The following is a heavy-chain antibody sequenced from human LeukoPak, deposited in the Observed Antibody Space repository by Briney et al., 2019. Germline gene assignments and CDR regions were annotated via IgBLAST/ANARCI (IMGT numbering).Heavy chain of an antibody. CDR1: GGSISSSSYY. CDR3: ARGSNWGDY. CDR2: IYSSGST. J-gene: IGHJ4*02. Sequence: SETLSLTCSVSGGSISSSSYYWGWIRQPPGKGLEWIGSIYSSGSTYYNPSLKGRVTMSVDTSKNQFSLKLSSVTAADTAVYYCARGSNWGDYWGQGTLVTVSS. D-gene: IGHD7-27*01. V-gene: IGHV4-39*07.